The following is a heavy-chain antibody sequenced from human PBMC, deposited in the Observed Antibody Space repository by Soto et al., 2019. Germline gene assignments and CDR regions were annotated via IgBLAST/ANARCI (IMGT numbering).Heavy chain of an antibody. CDR3: ATEGIAAYKWFDP. D-gene: IGHD6-13*01. Sequence: QVQLQESGPGLVKPSETLSLTCTVSGGSLSSYYWSWIRQPPGKGLEWIGYISYDGITNYNPSLKSRVTISVDTSKNQFSLKVNSMTAADTAIYYGATEGIAAYKWFDPWGQGTLVTVSS. CDR2: ISYDGIT. CDR1: GGSLSSYY. J-gene: IGHJ5*02. V-gene: IGHV4-59*01.